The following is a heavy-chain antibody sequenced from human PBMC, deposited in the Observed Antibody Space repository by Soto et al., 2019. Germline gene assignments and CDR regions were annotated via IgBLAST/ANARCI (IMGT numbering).Heavy chain of an antibody. J-gene: IGHJ5*01. D-gene: IGHD2-15*01. CDR2: IYYSGST. CDR1: GGSISSYY. CDR3: ARFRFGCSGGSCYQLFDF. V-gene: IGHV4-59*08. Sequence: SETLSLTCTVSGGSISSYYWSWIRQPPGKGLEWIGYIYYSGSTNYNPSLKSRVTISVDTSKNQFSLKLSSVTAADTAVYYCARFRFGCSGGSCYQLFDFWAQGTLVTVSS.